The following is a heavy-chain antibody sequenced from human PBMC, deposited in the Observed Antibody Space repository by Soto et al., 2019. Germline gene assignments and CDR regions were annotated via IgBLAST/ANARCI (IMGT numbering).Heavy chain of an antibody. CDR3: ARVDTAMAYYYGMDV. CDR1: GGTFSSYA. J-gene: IGHJ6*02. D-gene: IGHD5-18*01. CDR2: IIPIFGTA. Sequence: GASVKVSCKASGGTFSSYAISWVRQAPGQGLEWMGGIIPIFGTANYAQKFQGRVTITADESTSTAYMELSSLRSEDTAVCYCARVDTAMAYYYGMDVWGQGTTVTVSS. V-gene: IGHV1-69*13.